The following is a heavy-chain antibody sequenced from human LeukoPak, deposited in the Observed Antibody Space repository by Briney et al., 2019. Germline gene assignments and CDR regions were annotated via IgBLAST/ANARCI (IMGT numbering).Heavy chain of an antibody. D-gene: IGHD3-10*01. Sequence: GGSLRLSCAASGFTFSSYEMNWVRQAPGKGLEWVSYISSSGSTIYYADSVKGRFTISRDNAKNSLYLQMNSLRAEDTAVCYCAKDSADMVRGVTSFDYWGQGTLVTVSS. CDR1: GFTFSSYE. J-gene: IGHJ4*02. V-gene: IGHV3-48*03. CDR2: ISSSGSTI. CDR3: AKDSADMVRGVTSFDY.